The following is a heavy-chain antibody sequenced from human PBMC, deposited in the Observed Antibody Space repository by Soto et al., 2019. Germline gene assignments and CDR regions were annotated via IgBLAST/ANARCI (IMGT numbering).Heavy chain of an antibody. J-gene: IGHJ3*02. V-gene: IGHV3-30*18. Sequence: GGSLRLSCAASGFTFSSYGMHWVRQAPGKGLEWVAVISYDGSNKYYADSVKGRFTISRDNSKNTLYLQMNSLRAEDTAVYYCAKLGYDYVCEGDDAFDIWGQGTMVTVSS. CDR2: ISYDGSNK. D-gene: IGHD3-16*01. CDR1: GFTFSSYG. CDR3: AKLGYDYVCEGDDAFDI.